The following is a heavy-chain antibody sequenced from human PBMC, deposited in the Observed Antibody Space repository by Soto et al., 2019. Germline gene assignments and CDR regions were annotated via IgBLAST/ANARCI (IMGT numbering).Heavy chain of an antibody. V-gene: IGHV3-21*01. J-gene: IGHJ1*01. CDR3: ARGFDILTGLYFHH. Sequence: EVQLVESGGGRVKPGGSLRLSCAASGFTFSSYSMNGVRQAPGKGLEWVSSIISSSRYIYYPDSVKGRFTISRDNAKNSLYLQMSSLRAEDTAVYYCARGFDILTGLYFHHWGQGTLVTVSS. CDR2: IISSSRYI. D-gene: IGHD3-9*01. CDR1: GFTFSSYS.